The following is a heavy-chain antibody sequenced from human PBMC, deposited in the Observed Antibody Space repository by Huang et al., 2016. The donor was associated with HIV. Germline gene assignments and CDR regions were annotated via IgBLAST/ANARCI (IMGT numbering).Heavy chain of an antibody. J-gene: IGHJ5*02. V-gene: IGHV3-30*18. CDR1: GFIFSNFG. Sequence: QVPLVESGGGVVQPGTSLRLSCAASGFIFSNFGMHWVRQAPGKGREWVAVISYEGRSDRYSDSVKGRFTISRDNDKNTLSLEMNRLRHDDTAVYYCAKESRWFSDFDQWGQGTLVTVSS. CDR3: AKESRWFSDFDQ. D-gene: IGHD2-15*01. CDR2: ISYEGRSD.